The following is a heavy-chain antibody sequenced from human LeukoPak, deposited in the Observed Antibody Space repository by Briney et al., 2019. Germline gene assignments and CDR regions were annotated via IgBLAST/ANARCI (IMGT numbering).Heavy chain of an antibody. CDR1: GYTFAGYY. Sequence: ASVKVSCKASGYTFAGYYMHWVRQAPGQGLEWMGWINPNTGGTNYAQKFQGRVTMTRDTSISTAYMELSRLRSDDTAVYYCATFAGEHQAPFDYWGQGTLVTVSS. CDR3: ATFAGEHQAPFDY. CDR2: INPNTGGT. D-gene: IGHD1-26*01. J-gene: IGHJ4*02. V-gene: IGHV1-2*02.